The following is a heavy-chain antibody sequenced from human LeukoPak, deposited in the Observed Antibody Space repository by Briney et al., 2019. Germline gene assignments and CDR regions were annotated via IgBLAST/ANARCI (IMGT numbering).Heavy chain of an antibody. CDR1: GFTFSSYS. Sequence: GGSLRLSCAASGFTFSSYSMNWVRQAPGKGLEWVSSISSSSSYIYYADSVKGRFTISRDNAKNSLYLQMNSLRAEDTAVYYCARSFLSIATAATDYWGQGTLVAVSS. CDR3: ARSFLSIATAATDY. D-gene: IGHD6-13*01. J-gene: IGHJ4*02. CDR2: ISSSSSYI. V-gene: IGHV3-21*01.